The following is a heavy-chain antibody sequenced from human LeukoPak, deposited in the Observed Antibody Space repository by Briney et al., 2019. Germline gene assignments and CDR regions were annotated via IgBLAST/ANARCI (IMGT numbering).Heavy chain of an antibody. V-gene: IGHV1-2*02. CDR2: INPNSGT. CDR1: GYTFSGYY. CDR3: AREEQHQRGRHFEY. J-gene: IGHJ4*02. D-gene: IGHD6-13*01. Sequence: ASVKVSCKASGYTFSGYYIHWVRQGPGQGLEWMGWINPNSGTNYAQNFQGRVTVTRDTSISTAYMELSRPRSDDTAVYYCAREEQHQRGRHFEYWGQGTLVTVSS.